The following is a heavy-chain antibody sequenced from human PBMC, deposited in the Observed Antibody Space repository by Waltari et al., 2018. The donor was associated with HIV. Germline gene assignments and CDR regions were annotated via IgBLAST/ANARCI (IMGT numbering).Heavy chain of an antibody. J-gene: IGHJ4*02. CDR2: ISYDGSNK. Sequence: QVQLVESGGGVVQPGRSLRLSCAASGFTFSSYAMHWVRQAPGKGLGWVAVISYDGSNKDYADSVKGQFTISRDNSKNTLYLQMNSLRAEDTAVYYCARVSDYAFDYWGQGTLVTVSS. CDR3: ARVSDYAFDY. V-gene: IGHV3-30*01. D-gene: IGHD4-17*01. CDR1: GFTFSSYA.